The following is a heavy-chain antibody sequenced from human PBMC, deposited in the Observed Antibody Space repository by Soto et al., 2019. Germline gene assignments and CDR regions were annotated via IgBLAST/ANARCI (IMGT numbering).Heavy chain of an antibody. CDR3: ARAVRYHDAFDI. V-gene: IGHV4-31*03. J-gene: IGHJ3*02. D-gene: IGHD1-1*01. CDR1: GGSISSCGYY. Sequence: SETLSLTCTVSGGSISSCGYYLSWIRQHPGKGLEWIGYIYYSGSTYYNPSIKSRVTISVDTSKNQFSLKLNSVTAADTAVYYCARAVRYHDAFDIWGKGTMVTVSS. CDR2: IYYSGST.